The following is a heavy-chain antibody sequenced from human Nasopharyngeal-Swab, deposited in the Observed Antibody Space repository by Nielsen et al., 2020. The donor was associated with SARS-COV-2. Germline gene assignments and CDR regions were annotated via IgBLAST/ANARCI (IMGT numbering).Heavy chain of an antibody. J-gene: IGHJ4*02. CDR2: INHSGST. V-gene: IGHV4-34*01. CDR1: GGSFSGYY. CDR3: ARVGRYYDYVWGSYRYQNTYFDY. Sequence: GSLRLSCAVYGGSFSGYYWSWIRRPPGKGLEWIGEINHSGSTNYNPSLKSRVTISVDTSKNQFSLKLSSVTAADTAVYYCARVGRYYDYVWGSYRYQNTYFDYWGQGTLVTVSS. D-gene: IGHD3-16*02.